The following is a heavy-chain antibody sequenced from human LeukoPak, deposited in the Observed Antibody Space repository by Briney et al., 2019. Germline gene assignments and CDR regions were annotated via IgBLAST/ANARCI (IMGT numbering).Heavy chain of an antibody. D-gene: IGHD6-13*01. V-gene: IGHV3-30*02. J-gene: IGHJ6*03. CDR1: GFTFSSYG. CDR3: AKLIAAAFRYYYYYMDV. CDR2: IRYDGSNK. Sequence: GGSLRLSCAASGFTFSSYGMHWVRQAPGKGLEWVAFIRYDGSNKYYADSVKGRFTISRDNSKNTLYLQMNSLRAEDTAVYYCAKLIAAAFRYYYYYMDVWGKGTTATVSS.